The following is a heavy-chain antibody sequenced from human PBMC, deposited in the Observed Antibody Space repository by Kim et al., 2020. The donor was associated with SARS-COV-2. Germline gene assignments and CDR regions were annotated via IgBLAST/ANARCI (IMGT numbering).Heavy chain of an antibody. D-gene: IGHD3-22*01. V-gene: IGHV1-2*06. CDR3: ARVGYYDSSGYYSPRAFDI. J-gene: IGHJ3*02. CDR1: GYTFTGYY. CDR2: INPNSGGT. Sequence: ASVKVSCKASGYTFTGYYMHWVRQAPGQGLEWMGRINPNSGGTNYAQKFQGRVTMTRDTSISTAYMELSRLRSDDTAVYYCARVGYYDSSGYYSPRAFDIWGQGTMVTVSS.